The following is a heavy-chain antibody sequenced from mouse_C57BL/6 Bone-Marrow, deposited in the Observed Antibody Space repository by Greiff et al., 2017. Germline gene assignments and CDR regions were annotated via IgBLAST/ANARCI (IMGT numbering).Heavy chain of an antibody. D-gene: IGHD1-1*01. V-gene: IGHV1-22*01. J-gene: IGHJ1*03. CDR1: GYTFTDYN. Sequence: VQLQQSGPELVKPGASVKMSCKASGYTFTDYNMHWVKQSHGKSLEWIGYINPNNGGTSYNQKFKGKATLTVNKSSSTAYMELRSLTSEDSAVYYCAYGSSYVGYFDVWGTGTTVTVSS. CDR3: AYGSSYVGYFDV. CDR2: INPNNGGT.